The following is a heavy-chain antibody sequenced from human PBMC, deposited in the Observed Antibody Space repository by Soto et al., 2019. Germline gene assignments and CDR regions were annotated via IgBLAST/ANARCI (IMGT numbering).Heavy chain of an antibody. CDR2: IYHSGST. J-gene: IGHJ6*02. V-gene: IGHV4-4*02. CDR3: ARDRGYCGSDCFTTFGHHYGLDV. CDR1: GGSISSSNW. D-gene: IGHD2-21*02. Sequence: TSETLSLTCAGSGGSISSSNWWSWVRQPPGKGLEWIGEIYHSGSTNYNPSLKSRLTISVDKSKNQFSLMLSSVTAADTAVYYCARDRGYCGSDCFTTFGHHYGLDVWGQGTTVTVSS.